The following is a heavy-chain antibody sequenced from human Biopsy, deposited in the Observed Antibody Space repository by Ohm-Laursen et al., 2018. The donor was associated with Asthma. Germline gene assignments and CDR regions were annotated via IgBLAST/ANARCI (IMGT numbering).Heavy chain of an antibody. Sequence: SLRLSCAASGFTVSGDHMFWVRQAPGKGLEWVSVIYSGGTSHTADSVRGRFTISRDFSKNTLHLQMHSLRVEDTAVYYCARRDSSGWSHYYFDYWGQGTLVTVSS. CDR3: ARRDSSGWSHYYFDY. CDR2: IYSGGTS. J-gene: IGHJ4*02. V-gene: IGHV3-53*01. D-gene: IGHD6-19*01. CDR1: GFTVSGDH.